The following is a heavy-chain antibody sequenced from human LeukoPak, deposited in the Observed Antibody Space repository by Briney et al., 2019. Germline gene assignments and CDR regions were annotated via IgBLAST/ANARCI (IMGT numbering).Heavy chain of an antibody. J-gene: IGHJ5*02. CDR3: ARVGDYDILTGYYMGEISWFDP. Sequence: ASVKVSCKASGYTFTSYGISWVRQAPGQGLEWMGWISAYNGNTSYAQKLQGRVTMTTDTSTSTAYMELRSLRSDDTAVYYCARVGDYDILTGYYMGEISWFDPWGQGTLVTVSS. V-gene: IGHV1-18*01. CDR2: ISAYNGNT. CDR1: GYTFTSYG. D-gene: IGHD3-9*01.